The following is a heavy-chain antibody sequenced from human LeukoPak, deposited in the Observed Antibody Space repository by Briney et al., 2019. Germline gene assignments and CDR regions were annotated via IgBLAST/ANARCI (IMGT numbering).Heavy chain of an antibody. CDR3: ASLRRQTNAFDI. CDR2: IYYSGST. Sequence: SETLSLTCTVSGGSISSSSYYWGWIREPPGKGLEWIGSIYYSGSTYYNPSLKSRVTISVDTSKNQFSLKLSSVTAADTAVYYCASLRRQTNAFDIWGQGTMVTVSS. CDR1: GGSISSSSYY. V-gene: IGHV4-39*01. J-gene: IGHJ3*02.